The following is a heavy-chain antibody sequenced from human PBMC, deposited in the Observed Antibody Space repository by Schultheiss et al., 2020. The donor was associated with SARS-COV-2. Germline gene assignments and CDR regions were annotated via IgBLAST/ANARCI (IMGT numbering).Heavy chain of an antibody. CDR3: ARDQSAVAVGENWFDP. D-gene: IGHD6-19*01. V-gene: IGHV4-59*01. CDR1: GGSISSYY. Sequence: GSLRLSCTVSGGSISSYYWSWIRQPPGKGLEWIGYIYYSGSTNYNPSLKSRVTISVDTSKKNFSLKLRSVTDADTALYYCARDQSAVAVGENWFDPWGQGTLVTVSS. CDR2: IYYSGST. J-gene: IGHJ5*02.